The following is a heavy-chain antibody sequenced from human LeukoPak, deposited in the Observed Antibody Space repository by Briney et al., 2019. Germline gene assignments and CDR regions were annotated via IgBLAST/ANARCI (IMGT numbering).Heavy chain of an antibody. CDR2: IYYSGST. D-gene: IGHD4-17*01. Sequence: SETLSLTCTVSGGSISSYYWSWIRQPPGKGLEWIGYIYYSGSTYYNPSLKSRVTISVDTSKNQFSLKLSSVTAADTAVYYCARADYGDYVRLDYWGQGTLVTVSS. CDR3: ARADYGDYVRLDY. V-gene: IGHV4-30-4*01. CDR1: GGSISSYY. J-gene: IGHJ4*02.